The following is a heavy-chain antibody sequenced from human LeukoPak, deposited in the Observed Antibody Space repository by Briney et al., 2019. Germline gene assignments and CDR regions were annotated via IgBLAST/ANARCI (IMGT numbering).Heavy chain of an antibody. CDR1: GFTFDDYA. D-gene: IGHD5-24*01. CDR3: AKDLRDGYNLRGGFDF. Sequence: GGSLRLSCAASGFTFDDYAMHWVRQVPGKGLEWVSGISWNRGNIGYADSVKGRFTISRDNTKSSLYLQMNSLRTEDTAIYYCAKDLRDGYNLRGGFDFWGQGALVTVSS. CDR2: ISWNRGNI. V-gene: IGHV3-9*01. J-gene: IGHJ4*02.